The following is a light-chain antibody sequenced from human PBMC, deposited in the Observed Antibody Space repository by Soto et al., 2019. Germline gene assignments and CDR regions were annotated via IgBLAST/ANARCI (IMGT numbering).Light chain of an antibody. CDR3: QQYNNWPLWT. CDR1: QSVNSK. J-gene: IGKJ1*01. CDR2: GAS. Sequence: EIVMTQSPDTLSVSPGERATLSCRASQSVNSKLAWYQQKPGQAPRLLIYGASTRATDIPARFSGSGSGSEFTLTISSLQSEDFAVYFCQQYNNWPLWTFGQATKVEIK. V-gene: IGKV3-15*01.